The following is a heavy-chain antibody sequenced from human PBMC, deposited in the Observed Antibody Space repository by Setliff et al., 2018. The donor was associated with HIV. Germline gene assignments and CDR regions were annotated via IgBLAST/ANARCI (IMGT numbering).Heavy chain of an antibody. CDR1: GDSIISSRRF. J-gene: IGHJ4*02. CDR3: TREGRGDPAMATTRIDY. D-gene: IGHD1-1*01. Sequence: SETLSLTCAVSGDSIISSRRFWGWIRQPPGKGLEWTGNIYYTGFAYYNPSLKSRVTISLDTSKTHFFLNLTSVTDADTAVYFCTREGRGDPAMATTRIDYWGQGKLVTVSS. V-gene: IGHV4-39*02. CDR2: IYYTGFA.